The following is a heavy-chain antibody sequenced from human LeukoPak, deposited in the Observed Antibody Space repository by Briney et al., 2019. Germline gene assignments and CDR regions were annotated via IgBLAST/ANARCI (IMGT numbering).Heavy chain of an antibody. D-gene: IGHD3-10*01. CDR1: GFTFSNYG. V-gene: IGHV3-30*18. CDR3: AKDADLDYYGSGSPFDY. J-gene: IGHJ4*02. CDR2: ISCDGSNK. Sequence: WRYLRRSCAASGFTFSNYGMHWLRQAPGKGLVGVVVISCDGSNKYYTYSVKVRLTISRDNSKNTLYLQMNSLRAEDTAVYYCAKDADLDYYGSGSPFDYWGQGTLVTVSS.